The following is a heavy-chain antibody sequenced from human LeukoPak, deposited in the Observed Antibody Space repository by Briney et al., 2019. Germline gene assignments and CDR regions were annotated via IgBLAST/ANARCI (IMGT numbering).Heavy chain of an antibody. CDR1: GYTFTTYD. D-gene: IGHD3-9*01. J-gene: IGHJ6*02. Sequence: ASVKVSCKASGYTFTTYDINWVRQATGQGLEWMGWMNPNSGNTGYAQKFQGRVTMTRNPSINTAYMELSSLRSQDTAVYYCARRVEYLDWLASLYGMDVWGQGTTVTVSS. V-gene: IGHV1-8*01. CDR2: MNPNSGNT. CDR3: ARRVEYLDWLASLYGMDV.